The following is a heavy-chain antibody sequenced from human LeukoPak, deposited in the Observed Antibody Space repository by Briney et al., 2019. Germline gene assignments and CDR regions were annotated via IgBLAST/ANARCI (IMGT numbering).Heavy chain of an antibody. CDR3: ARRLPFFGVAPDY. V-gene: IGHV3-48*03. CDR2: ISSSGSTI. D-gene: IGHD3-3*01. J-gene: IGHJ4*02. CDR1: GFTFSGYE. Sequence: GGSLRLSCAASGFTFSGYEMNWVRQAPGKGLEWVSYISSSGSTIYYADSVKGRFTISRDNAKNSLYLQMNSLRAEDTAVYYCARRLPFFGVAPDYWGQGTLVTVSS.